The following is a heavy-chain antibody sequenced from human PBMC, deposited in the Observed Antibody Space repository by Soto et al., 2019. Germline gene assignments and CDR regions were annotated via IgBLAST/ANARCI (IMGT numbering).Heavy chain of an antibody. CDR3: ARLKCAFSITTYNWFDP. Sequence: QLQLQESVPGLVKSSETLSLNCTVSGDSIDTSRYYWGWIRQPPGKGLEWIASIYYSGHPHYNPSLKSRVTMSLDTSKNQFSLKLSSVTAADTAMYYCARLKCAFSITTYNWFDPWGQGTLVTVSS. CDR2: IYYSGHP. CDR1: GDSIDTSRYY. J-gene: IGHJ5*02. D-gene: IGHD3-22*01. V-gene: IGHV4-39*01.